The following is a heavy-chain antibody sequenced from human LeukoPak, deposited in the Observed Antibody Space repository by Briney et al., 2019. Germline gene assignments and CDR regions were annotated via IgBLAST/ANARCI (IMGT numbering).Heavy chain of an antibody. CDR1: GSTVSSSY. Sequence: GGSLRLPCAASGSTVSSSYMSWVRQAPGKGLEWVSVIYSGGFTYYADSVKGRFTISRDNSKNTLYLQMNSLRAEDTALYYCAKGYCISTKCFFDYWGQGTLVTVSS. CDR3: AKGYCISTKCFFDY. D-gene: IGHD2-2*01. CDR2: IYSGGFT. J-gene: IGHJ4*02. V-gene: IGHV3-53*05.